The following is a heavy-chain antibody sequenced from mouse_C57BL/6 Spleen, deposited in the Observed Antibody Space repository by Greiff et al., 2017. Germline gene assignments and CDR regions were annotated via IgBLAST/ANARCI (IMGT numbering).Heavy chain of an antibody. J-gene: IGHJ1*03. Sequence: QVQLQQPGAELVMPGASVKLSCKASGYTFTSYWMHWVKQRPGQGLEWIGEIDPSDSYTNYNQKFKGQSTLTVDKSSSTAYMQLSSLTAEDSAVXDGARSGGGDGWYFDVWGTGTTVTVSS. CDR3: ARSGGGDGWYFDV. V-gene: IGHV1-69*01. CDR1: GYTFTSYW. CDR2: IDPSDSYT. D-gene: IGHD2-13*01.